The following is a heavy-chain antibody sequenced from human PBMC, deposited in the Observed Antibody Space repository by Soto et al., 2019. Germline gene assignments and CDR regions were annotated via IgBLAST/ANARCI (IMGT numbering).Heavy chain of an antibody. CDR2: MNPNSGNT. Sequence: ASVKVSCKASGYTFTSYDINWVRQATGQGLERMGWMNPNSGNTGYAQKFQGRVTMTRNTSISTAYMELSSLRSEDTAVYYCARGAFIVGAKGYYYGMDVWGQGTTVTVSS. V-gene: IGHV1-8*01. J-gene: IGHJ6*02. CDR1: GYTFTSYD. D-gene: IGHD1-26*01. CDR3: ARGAFIVGAKGYYYGMDV.